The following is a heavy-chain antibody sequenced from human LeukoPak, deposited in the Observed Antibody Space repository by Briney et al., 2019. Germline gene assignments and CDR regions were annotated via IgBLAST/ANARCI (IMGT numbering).Heavy chain of an antibody. CDR1: GGSFSGYY. CDR2: INHSGST. CDR3: ARVEYYYDSSMGDY. Sequence: SSETLSLTCAVYGGSFSGYYWSWIRQPPGKGLEWIGEINHSGSTNYNPSLKSRVTISVDTSKNQFSLKLSSVTAADTAVYYCARVEYYYDSSMGDYWGQGTLVTVSS. V-gene: IGHV4-34*01. D-gene: IGHD3-22*01. J-gene: IGHJ4*02.